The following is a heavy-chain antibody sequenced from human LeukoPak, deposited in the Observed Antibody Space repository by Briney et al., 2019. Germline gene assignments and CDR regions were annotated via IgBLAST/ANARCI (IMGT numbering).Heavy chain of an antibody. CDR2: NSGYKGNT. J-gene: IGHJ2*01. D-gene: IGHD4-23*01. CDR1: GYPLGSYG. V-gene: IGHV1-18*01. CDR3: ARDHGGKVDRYFDL. Sequence: ASVKVSCKASGYPLGSYGISWVRQAPGQGLEWMGWNSGYKGNTKYAQKFQGRVTMTTDTSTSTAYMELRSLRSDDTAVYYCARDHGGKVDRYFDLWGRGTLVTVSS.